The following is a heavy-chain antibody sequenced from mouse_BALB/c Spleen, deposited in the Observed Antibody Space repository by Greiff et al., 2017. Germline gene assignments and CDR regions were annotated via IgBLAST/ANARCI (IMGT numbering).Heavy chain of an antibody. D-gene: IGHD2-14*01. V-gene: IGHV5-4*02. Sequence: EVKVVESGGGLVKPGGSLKLSCAASGFTFSDYYMYWVRQTPEKRLEWVATISDGGSYTYYPDSVKGRFTISRDNAKNNLYLQMGSLKSEDTAIYYCAREAYDRYDGAMDYWGQGTSVTVSS. J-gene: IGHJ4*01. CDR2: ISDGGSYT. CDR3: AREAYDRYDGAMDY. CDR1: GFTFSDYY.